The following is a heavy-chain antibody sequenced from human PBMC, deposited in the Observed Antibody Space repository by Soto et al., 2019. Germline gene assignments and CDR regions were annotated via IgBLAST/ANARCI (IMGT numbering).Heavy chain of an antibody. D-gene: IGHD6-6*01. V-gene: IGHV3-30*18. J-gene: IGHJ4*02. Sequence: QVQLVESGGGVAQPGRSLRLSCAVSGFTFSDYGMHWVRQAPGKGLEWVAVVSYDGSYKYYADSVKGRFTVSRDLSGNKLFLQMNSLRLEDTAVYFCAKEMYPRTVLDSSSPWGDYWGQGTMVAVSS. CDR2: VSYDGSYK. CDR3: AKEMYPRTVLDSSSPWGDY. CDR1: GFTFSDYG.